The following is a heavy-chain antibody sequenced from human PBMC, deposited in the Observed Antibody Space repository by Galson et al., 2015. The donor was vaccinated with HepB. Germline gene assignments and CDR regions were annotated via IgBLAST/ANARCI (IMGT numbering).Heavy chain of an antibody. Sequence: SLRLSCAASGFNFGSYSMHWVRQSPGKGLEWVAVASFDGSNKHYAASVKGRSTISRDNSNKTLSLQMNSLRPEDTAVYYCARDEGYYYYYGMDVWGQGTTVTVS. CDR3: ARDEGYYYYYGMDV. V-gene: IGHV3-30*04. CDR1: GFNFGSYS. J-gene: IGHJ6*02. CDR2: ASFDGSNK.